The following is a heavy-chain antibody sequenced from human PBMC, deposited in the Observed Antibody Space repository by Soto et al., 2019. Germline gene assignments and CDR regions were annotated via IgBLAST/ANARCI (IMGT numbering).Heavy chain of an antibody. CDR2: IHYTGNT. D-gene: IGHD6-13*01. Sequence: PSETLSLTCTVSGGSISSISYYWGWIRQPPGKGLEYIGNIHYTGNTFYNASLKSRVTISVDTSKNQVSLKLRSVTAADTAVYYCARQVIAAAGTGYFQHWGQGA. V-gene: IGHV4-39*01. CDR1: GGSISSISYY. J-gene: IGHJ1*01. CDR3: ARQVIAAAGTGYFQH.